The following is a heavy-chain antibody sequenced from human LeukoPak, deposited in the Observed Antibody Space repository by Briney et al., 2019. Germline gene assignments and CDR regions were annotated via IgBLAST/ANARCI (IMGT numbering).Heavy chain of an antibody. CDR2: IIPILGIA. J-gene: IGHJ4*02. Sequence: SVEVSCKASGGTFSSYAISWVRQAPGQGLEWMGRIIPILGIANYAQKFQGRVTITADKSTSTAYMELSSLRSEDTAVYYCARFDKTQYCSGGSCYGDYWGQGTLVTVSS. CDR1: GGTFSSYA. V-gene: IGHV1-69*04. D-gene: IGHD2-15*01. CDR3: ARFDKTQYCSGGSCYGDY.